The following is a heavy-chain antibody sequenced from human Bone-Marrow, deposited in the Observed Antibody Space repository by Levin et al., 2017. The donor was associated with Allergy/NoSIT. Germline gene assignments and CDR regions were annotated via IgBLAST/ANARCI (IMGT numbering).Heavy chain of an antibody. V-gene: IGHV4-39*01. Sequence: RASETLSLTCTVSGGSISSSSYYWGWIRQPPGKGLEWIGSIYYSGSTYYNPSLKSRVTISVDTSKNQFSLKLSSVTAADTAVYYCARPAAPGVSSWYYRWGQGTMVTVSS. CDR1: GGSISSSSYY. CDR3: ARPAAPGVSSWYYR. J-gene: IGHJ3*01. D-gene: IGHD6-13*01. CDR2: IYYSGST.